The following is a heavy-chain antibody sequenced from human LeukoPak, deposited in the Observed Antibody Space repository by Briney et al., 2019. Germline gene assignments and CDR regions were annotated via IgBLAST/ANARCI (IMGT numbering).Heavy chain of an antibody. V-gene: IGHV4-59*11. Sequence: SETLSLTCTVSGGSISSHYWSWIRQPPGKGLEWIGYIYYSGSTNYNPSLKSRVTISVDTSKNQFSLKLSSVTAADTAVYYCARATSGNPLPTSYYYYYMDVWGKGTTVTVSS. CDR3: ARATSGNPLPTSYYYYYMDV. CDR2: IYYSGST. D-gene: IGHD4-23*01. J-gene: IGHJ6*03. CDR1: GGSISSHY.